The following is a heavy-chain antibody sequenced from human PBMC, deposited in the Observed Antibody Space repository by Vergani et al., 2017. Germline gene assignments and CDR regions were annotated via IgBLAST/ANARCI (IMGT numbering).Heavy chain of an antibody. CDR2: IYYSGSP. D-gene: IGHD3-9*01. Sequence: QVQLQESGPGLVKPSETLSLTCTVSGGSISSYYWSWIRQPPGKGLEWIGYIYYSGSPNYNPPLKSRVPISVDTSKNQFSLKLSSVTAADTAVYYCARGGHYDILTGYFQVGDYYYYYGMDVWGQGTTVTVSS. V-gene: IGHV4-59*08. J-gene: IGHJ6*02. CDR3: ARGGHYDILTGYFQVGDYYYYYGMDV. CDR1: GGSISSYY.